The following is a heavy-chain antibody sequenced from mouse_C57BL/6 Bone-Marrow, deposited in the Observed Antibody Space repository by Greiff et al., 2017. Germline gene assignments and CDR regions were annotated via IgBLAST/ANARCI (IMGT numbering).Heavy chain of an antibody. CDR3: AKFITTVVATWDYAMDY. CDR2: IYPGDGDT. J-gene: IGHJ4*01. V-gene: IGHV1-80*01. Sequence: VQLQQSGAELVKPGASVKISCKASGYAFSSYWMNWVKQRPGKGLEWIGQIYPGDGDTNYNGKFKGKATLTADKSSSTAYMQLSSLTSEDSAVYFCAKFITTVVATWDYAMDYWGQGTSVTVSS. CDR1: GYAFSSYW. D-gene: IGHD1-1*01.